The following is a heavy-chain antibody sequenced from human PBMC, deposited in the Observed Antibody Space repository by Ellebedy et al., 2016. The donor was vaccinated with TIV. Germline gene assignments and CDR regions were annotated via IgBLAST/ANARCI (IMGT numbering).Heavy chain of an antibody. CDR2: IFPGDSDA. J-gene: IGHJ4*02. CDR1: GYTFTSNW. D-gene: IGHD3-22*01. CDR3: TRLDSRAYTY. Sequence: KVSCKGSGYTFTSNWIAWVRQTPGKGLEWIGNIFPGDSDARFSPSFQGQVTMSVDKSSSTAYLLWTTLKTSDTAIYYCTRLDSRAYTYWGQGTLVTVSS. V-gene: IGHV5-51*01.